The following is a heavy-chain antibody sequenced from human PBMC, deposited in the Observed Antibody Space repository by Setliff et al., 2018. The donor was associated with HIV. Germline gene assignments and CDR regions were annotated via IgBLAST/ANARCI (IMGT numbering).Heavy chain of an antibody. V-gene: IGHV1-69*10. Sequence: GASVKVSCKTSGYNFENYAINWVRQAPGQGLEWMGGIIPIASVPNYSQKFQDRLPITADESTTTVYMDMSSLRSEDTAQYYCARGPLYGYDRGYFDYWGQGTLVTVSS. CDR1: GYNFENYA. J-gene: IGHJ4*02. CDR3: ARGPLYGYDRGYFDY. D-gene: IGHD5-12*01. CDR2: IIPIASVP.